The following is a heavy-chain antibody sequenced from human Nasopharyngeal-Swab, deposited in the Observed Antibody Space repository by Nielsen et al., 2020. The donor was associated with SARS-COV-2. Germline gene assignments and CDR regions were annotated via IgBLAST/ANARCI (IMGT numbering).Heavy chain of an antibody. CDR2: INHSGST. CDR3: ARARYCSGGSCYRRNNWFDP. V-gene: IGHV4-34*01. Sequence: GSLRLSCAVYGGSFSGYYWSWIRQPPGKGLEWIGEINHSGSTNYNPSLKSRVTISVDTSKNQFSLKLSSVTAADTAVYYCARARYCSGGSCYRRNNWFDPWGQGTLVTVSS. CDR1: GGSFSGYY. J-gene: IGHJ5*02. D-gene: IGHD2-15*01.